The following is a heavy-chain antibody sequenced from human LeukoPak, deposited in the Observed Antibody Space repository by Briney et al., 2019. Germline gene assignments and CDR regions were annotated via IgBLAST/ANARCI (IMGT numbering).Heavy chain of an antibody. D-gene: IGHD1-26*01. Sequence: GGSLRLSCAASGFTFSSYAMHWVRQAPGKGLEWVAVISYDGSNKYYADSVKGRFTISRDNSKNTLYLQMNSLRAEDTAVYYCAKDGTDLGAFDIWGQGTMVTVSS. CDR3: AKDGTDLGAFDI. CDR2: ISYDGSNK. V-gene: IGHV3-30-3*01. J-gene: IGHJ3*02. CDR1: GFTFSSYA.